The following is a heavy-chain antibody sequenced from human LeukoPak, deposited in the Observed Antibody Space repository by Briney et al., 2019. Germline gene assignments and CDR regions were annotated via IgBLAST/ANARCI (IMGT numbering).Heavy chain of an antibody. CDR2: ITNNGANT. J-gene: IGHJ4*02. Sequence: PGGSLRLSCVASGYTFTTYGMSWVRQAPGKGLEWVSGITNNGANTYYADSVKGRFTISRDNSKNTLYLQMNSLRAEDTAVYYCAKRQGSSWYFDYWGQGTLVTVSS. CDR1: GYTFTTYG. D-gene: IGHD6-13*01. V-gene: IGHV3-23*01. CDR3: AKRQGSSWYFDY.